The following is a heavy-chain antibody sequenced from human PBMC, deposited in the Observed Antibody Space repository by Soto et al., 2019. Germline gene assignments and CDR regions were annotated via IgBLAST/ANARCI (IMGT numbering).Heavy chain of an antibody. V-gene: IGHV3-43*01. CDR3: AKEIAARPWYYYYGMDV. CDR2: ISWDGGST. CDR1: GFTFDDYT. D-gene: IGHD6-6*01. Sequence: EVQLVESGGVVVQPGGSLRLSCAASGFTFDDYTMHWVRQAPGKGLEWVSLISWDGGSTYYADSVKGRFTISRDNSKNSLYLQMNSLRTEDTALYYCAKEIAARPWYYYYGMDVWGQGTTVTVSS. J-gene: IGHJ6*02.